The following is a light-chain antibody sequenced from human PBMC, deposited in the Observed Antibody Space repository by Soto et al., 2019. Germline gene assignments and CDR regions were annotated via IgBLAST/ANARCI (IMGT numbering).Light chain of an antibody. CDR2: DVN. V-gene: IGLV2-14*01. J-gene: IGLJ1*01. CDR1: SSDVGAYNY. Sequence: QSVLTQPASVSASPGQSITISCTGTSSDVGAYNYVSWYQQHPGKAPKLMIYDVNNRPSGVSNRFSGSKSGNTASLTISGLQAEDEADYYCSSYTSSSTEVFGTGTKVTVL. CDR3: SSYTSSSTEV.